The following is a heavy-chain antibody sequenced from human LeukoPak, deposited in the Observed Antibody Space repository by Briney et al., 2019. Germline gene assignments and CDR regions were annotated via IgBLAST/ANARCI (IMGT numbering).Heavy chain of an antibody. D-gene: IGHD5-24*01. V-gene: IGHV5-51*01. CDR3: ASRRDGYNYADY. J-gene: IGHJ4*02. CDR1: GYTFSNCW. Sequence: GESLKISCKGSGYTFSNCWIGWVRQMPGKGLEWMGIIYPGDSDTRYSSSFQDQVTISADKSVSTVYLQWSSLKASDTAMYYCASRRDGYNYADYWGQGTLVTVSS. CDR2: IYPGDSDT.